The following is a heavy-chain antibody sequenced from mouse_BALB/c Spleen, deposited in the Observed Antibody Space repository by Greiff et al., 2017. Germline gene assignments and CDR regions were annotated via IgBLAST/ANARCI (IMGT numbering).Heavy chain of an antibody. CDR3: ARVDDGYYVTSSYYAMDY. V-gene: IGHV1-84*02. CDR2: IYPGSGNT. Sequence: VQLQQSGPELVKPGASVKISCKASGYTFTDYYINWVKQKPGQGLEWIGWIYPGSGNTKYNEKFKGKATLTVDTSSSTAYMQLSSLTSEDTAVYFCARVDDGYYVTSSYYAMDYWGQGTSVTVSS. D-gene: IGHD2-3*01. CDR1: GYTFTDYY. J-gene: IGHJ4*01.